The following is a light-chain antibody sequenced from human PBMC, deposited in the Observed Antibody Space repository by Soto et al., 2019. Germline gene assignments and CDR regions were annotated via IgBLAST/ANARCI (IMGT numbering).Light chain of an antibody. J-gene: IGKJ1*01. CDR2: KAS. CDR3: QQYRSHSWT. CDR1: QRGSSW. V-gene: IGKV1-5*03. Sequence: DVQLTQSPSTLSASVGDRVTITCRASQRGSSWVAWYQAKPGKAPNLLIYKASTLESGVPSRFTGSGSGTEFTLTISSLQPDDFATYYFQQYRSHSWTFGQGTKVEI.